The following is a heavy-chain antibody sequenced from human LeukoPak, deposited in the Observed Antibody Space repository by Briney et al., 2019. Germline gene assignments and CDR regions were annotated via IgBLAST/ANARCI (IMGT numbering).Heavy chain of an antibody. D-gene: IGHD5/OR15-5a*01. CDR3: ARVDSVQLWAYFDY. J-gene: IGHJ4*02. V-gene: IGHV4-61*08. CDR1: GGSISGGGHY. CDR2: ISYSGST. Sequence: SETLSLTCTVSGGSISGGGHYWSWIRQHPGKGLEWIGYISYSGSTNYNPSLKSRVTISIDTSKNQFSLKLSSVTAADTAVYYCARVDSVQLWAYFDYWGQGTLVTVSS.